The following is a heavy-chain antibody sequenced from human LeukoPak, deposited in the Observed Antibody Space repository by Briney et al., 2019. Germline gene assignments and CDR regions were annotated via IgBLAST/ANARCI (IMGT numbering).Heavy chain of an antibody. J-gene: IGHJ4*02. CDR3: AKDTGGNQCHY. CDR2: IRLDGNSK. CDR1: GFTFSGYG. Sequence: TGGSLRLSCVASGFTFSGYGMHWVRQAPGKGLEWVAFIRLDGNSKYYADSVKGRFTFSRDNSKNTLYLQMNILRTEDTAFYYCAKDTGGNQCHYWGQGTLVTVSS. V-gene: IGHV3-30*02. D-gene: IGHD3-16*01.